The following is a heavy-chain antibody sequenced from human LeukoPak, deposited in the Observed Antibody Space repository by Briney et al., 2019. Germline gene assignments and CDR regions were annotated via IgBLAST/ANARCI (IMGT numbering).Heavy chain of an antibody. CDR2: INHSGST. Sequence: PSETLSLTCAVYGGSFSGYYWSWIRQPPGKGLEWIGEINHSGSTNYNPSLKSRVTMSVDTSKNQFSLKLSSVTAADTAVYYCARDRGITGTFGAFDPWGQGTLVTVSS. CDR1: GGSFSGYY. CDR3: ARDRGITGTFGAFDP. V-gene: IGHV4-34*01. D-gene: IGHD1-7*01. J-gene: IGHJ5*02.